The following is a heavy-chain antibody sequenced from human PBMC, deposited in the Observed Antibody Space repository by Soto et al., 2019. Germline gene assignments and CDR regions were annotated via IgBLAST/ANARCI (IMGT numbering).Heavy chain of an antibody. Sequence: PSETLSLTCTVSGGSITSGDYYWTWIRQHPGKGLEWIGYTSYSRATYYNPSLKSRATISVDKFRNQFSLSLSSVTAADTAVYFCARSGGAAWFDPWGQGTLVTVSS. CDR1: GGSITSGDYY. CDR2: TSYSRAT. V-gene: IGHV4-31*03. D-gene: IGHD3-10*01. J-gene: IGHJ5*02. CDR3: ARSGGAAWFDP.